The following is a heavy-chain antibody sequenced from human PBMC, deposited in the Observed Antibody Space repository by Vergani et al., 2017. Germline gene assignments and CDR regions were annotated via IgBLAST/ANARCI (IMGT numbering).Heavy chain of an antibody. CDR3: ARDLAGSTDY. V-gene: IGHV3-33*01. CDR1: GFTFSSYG. D-gene: IGHD5/OR15-5a*01. Sequence: QVQLVESGGGVVQPGRSLRLSCAASGFTFSSYGMHWVRQAPGKGLEWVAVIWYDGSNKYYADSVKGRFTISRDNSKNTLYLQRNSLRAEDTAVYYCARDLAGSTDYWGQGTLVTVSS. CDR2: IWYDGSNK. J-gene: IGHJ4*02.